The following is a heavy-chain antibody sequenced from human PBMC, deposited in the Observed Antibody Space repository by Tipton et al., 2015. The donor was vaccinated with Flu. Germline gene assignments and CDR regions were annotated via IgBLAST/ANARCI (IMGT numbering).Heavy chain of an antibody. CDR2: LDWDDDK. Sequence: LVKPTQTLTLTCTFSGFSLSTSGMCVSWIRQPPGKALEWLARLDWDDDKYYSTSLKTRLTISKDTSKNQGVLTMTNMDPVDTATDYCARIGHQDGYDEPYDHGMDGWGQGTTVPVS. CDR3: ARIGHQDGYDEPYDHGMDG. J-gene: IGHJ6*02. V-gene: IGHV2-70*11. D-gene: IGHD3-3*01. CDR1: GFSLSTSGMC.